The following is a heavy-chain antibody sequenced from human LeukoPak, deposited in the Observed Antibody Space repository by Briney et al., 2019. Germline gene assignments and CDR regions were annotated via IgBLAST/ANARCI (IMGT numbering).Heavy chain of an antibody. CDR3: AKDSGPYYYGSGSLNWFDP. CDR2: IFGDGPGL. J-gene: IGHJ5*02. Sequence: GGSLRLSCEASGFSFSASSMNWVRQAPGKGLEWVSSIFGDGPGLYYADSVKGRFTISRDNSKNTLYLQMNSLRAEDTAVYYCAKDSGPYYYGSGSLNWFDPWGQGTLVTVSS. D-gene: IGHD3-10*01. V-gene: IGHV3-NL1*01. CDR1: GFSFSASS.